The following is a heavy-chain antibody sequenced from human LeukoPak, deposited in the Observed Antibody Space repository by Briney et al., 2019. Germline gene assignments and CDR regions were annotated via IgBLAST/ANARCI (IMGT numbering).Heavy chain of an antibody. V-gene: IGHV4-59*01. Sequence: SETLCLTCTVSGGSISSYYWSWIRQPPGKGLEWIGYIYYSGSTNYNPSLKSRVTISVDTSKNQFSLKLSSVTAADTAVYYCARENYDFWSGYYLGTWFDPWGQGTLVTVSS. D-gene: IGHD3-3*01. CDR3: ARENYDFWSGYYLGTWFDP. CDR2: IYYSGST. J-gene: IGHJ5*02. CDR1: GGSISSYY.